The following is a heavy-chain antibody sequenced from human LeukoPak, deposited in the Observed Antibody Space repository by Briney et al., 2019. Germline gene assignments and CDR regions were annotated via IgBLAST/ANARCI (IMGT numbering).Heavy chain of an antibody. V-gene: IGHV3-15*01. CDR1: GFTFSNAW. J-gene: IGHJ6*02. Sequence: GGSLRLSCAASGFTFSNAWMSWVPQAPGKGLEWVGRIKSKTDGGTTDYAAPVKGRFTISRDDSKNTLYLQMNSLKTEDTAVYYCSAGNFYYYYGMDVWGQGTTVTVSS. CDR3: SAGNFYYYYGMDV. CDR2: IKSKTDGGTT.